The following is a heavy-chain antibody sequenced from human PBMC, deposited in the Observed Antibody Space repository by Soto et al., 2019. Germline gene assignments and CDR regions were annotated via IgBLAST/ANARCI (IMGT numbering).Heavy chain of an antibody. Sequence: QLQLQESGPGLVKPSETLSLTCTVSGGSISSSSYYWGWIRQPPGKGLEWIGSIYYSGSTYYNPYVRGRVTISVATSKNQFSLRLSSVTAADTAVYYCARLVYDSSGYRPGWGQGTLVTVSS. CDR3: ARLVYDSSGYRPG. V-gene: IGHV4-39*01. D-gene: IGHD3-22*01. CDR1: GGSISSSSYY. J-gene: IGHJ4*02. CDR2: IYYSGST.